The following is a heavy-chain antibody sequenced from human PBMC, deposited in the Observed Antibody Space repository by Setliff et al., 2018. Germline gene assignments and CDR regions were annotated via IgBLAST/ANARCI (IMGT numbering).Heavy chain of an antibody. CDR2: MNPNSGNT. CDR1: GYTFTSYD. D-gene: IGHD4-17*01. V-gene: IGHV1-8*03. Sequence: ASVKVSCKASGYTFTSYDINWVRQATGQGLEWMGWMNPNSGNTGYAQKFQGRVTITRNTSISTAYMELSSLRSEDTAVYYCATFTYGDHSYYYYGMDVWGQGTTVTVSS. CDR3: ATFTYGDHSYYYYGMDV. J-gene: IGHJ6*02.